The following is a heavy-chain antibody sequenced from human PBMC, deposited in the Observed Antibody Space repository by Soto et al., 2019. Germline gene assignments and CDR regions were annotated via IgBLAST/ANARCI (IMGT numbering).Heavy chain of an antibody. D-gene: IGHD3-10*01. CDR1: GGTFNTYA. CDR2: ISPMFGAA. Sequence: QVQLVQSGAEMKKPGSSVKVSCQSSGGTFNTYAMNWVRQATGQGPEWMGDISPMFGAANYAPKFQGRVTITADESTGTSYMQLSSLTSEDTALYVCAREVQVHTPAFVYWGQGTLVTVSS. J-gene: IGHJ4*02. V-gene: IGHV1-69*19. CDR3: AREVQVHTPAFVY.